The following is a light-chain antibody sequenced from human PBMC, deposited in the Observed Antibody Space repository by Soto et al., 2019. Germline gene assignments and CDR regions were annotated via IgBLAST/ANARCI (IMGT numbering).Light chain of an antibody. CDR3: HQYNHWPWYT. Sequence: EIVMTQSPATLSVSPGERATLSCRASQSVSSNLAWYQHKPGQATRLLIYGASTRATGIPARFSGSGSGTEFTLAISSLQSEDFAVYYCHQYNHWPWYTFGQGTQLQIK. CDR2: GAS. CDR1: QSVSSN. J-gene: IGKJ2*01. V-gene: IGKV3-15*01.